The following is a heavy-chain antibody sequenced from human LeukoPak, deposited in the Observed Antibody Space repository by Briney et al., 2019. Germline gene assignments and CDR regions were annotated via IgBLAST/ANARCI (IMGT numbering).Heavy chain of an antibody. J-gene: IGHJ3*02. CDR2: ISTYNGNT. Sequence: ASVKVSCKASGYSFTSFGLRWVRQAPGQGLEWMGWISTYNGNTNYAQKFQGRVTMTTDTSTTTVYMELRSLTSDDTAVYYCARGTYRDADAFDIWGQGTMVTVYS. V-gene: IGHV1-18*01. CDR1: GYSFTSFG. D-gene: IGHD3-16*02. CDR3: ARGTYRDADAFDI.